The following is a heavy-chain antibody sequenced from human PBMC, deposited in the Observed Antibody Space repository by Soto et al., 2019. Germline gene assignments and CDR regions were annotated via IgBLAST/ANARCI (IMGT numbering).Heavy chain of an antibody. D-gene: IGHD6-19*01. V-gene: IGHV3-23*01. CDR2: ISGSGGST. CDR3: SRRTSGWYFDY. Sequence: EVQLLESGGGLVQPGGSLRLSCAASGFIFGSYAMSWVRQAPGKGLEWVSVISGSGGSTYYADSVKGRFTISRDNSKNTLYLQMNSLRAEDTAVYYCSRRTSGWYFDYWGQGTLVTVSS. CDR1: GFIFGSYA. J-gene: IGHJ4*02.